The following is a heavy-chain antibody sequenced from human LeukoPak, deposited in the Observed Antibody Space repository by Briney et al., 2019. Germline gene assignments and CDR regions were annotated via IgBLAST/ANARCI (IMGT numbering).Heavy chain of an antibody. J-gene: IGHJ4*02. D-gene: IGHD6-6*01. CDR3: ARGGSSSWSSGSFDY. CDR2: IYYSGST. Sequence: SETLSLTCTVSGGSISSYYWSWIRQPPGKGLEWIGYIYYSGSTNYNPSLKSRVTISVDTSKNQFSLKLSSVTAADTAVYYCARGGSSSWSSGSFDYWGQGTLVTVSS. V-gene: IGHV4-59*01. CDR1: GGSISSYY.